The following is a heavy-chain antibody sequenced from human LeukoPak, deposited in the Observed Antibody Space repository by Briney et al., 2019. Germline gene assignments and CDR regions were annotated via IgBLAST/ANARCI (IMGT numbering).Heavy chain of an antibody. CDR3: TTDEGGNSLTKAFDI. CDR1: GFTFSCAW. Sequence: PGGSLTLSCPASGFTFSCAWMTWVRQARGKGREWVGRIKSKTDSGTTHYAAPVQGRFTISRDDSKNTLYLQMNSLKTEDTAVYYCTTDEGGNSLTKAFDIWGQGTKVTVSS. V-gene: IGHV3-15*01. CDR2: IKSKTDSGTT. D-gene: IGHD4-23*01. J-gene: IGHJ3*02.